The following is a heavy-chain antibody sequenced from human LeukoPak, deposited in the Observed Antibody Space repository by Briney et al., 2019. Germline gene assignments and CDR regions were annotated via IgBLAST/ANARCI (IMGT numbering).Heavy chain of an antibody. J-gene: IGHJ6*02. CDR1: GFSFGSYD. CDR3: ASHIVVVTAIRYYAMDV. Sequence: GGSLRLSCAASGFSFGSYDMNWVRQAPGKGLEWVSSITTSSGYIYYADSVKGRFTVSRDNAKNSLYLQMNSLRAEDTAVYYCASHIVVVTAIRYYAMDVWGQGTTVTVSS. D-gene: IGHD2-2*01. V-gene: IGHV3-21*01. CDR2: ITTSSGYI.